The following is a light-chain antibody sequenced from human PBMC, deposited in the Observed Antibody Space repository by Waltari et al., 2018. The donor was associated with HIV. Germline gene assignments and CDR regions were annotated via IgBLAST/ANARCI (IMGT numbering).Light chain of an antibody. CDR1: SSDIGNYNF. CDR2: EVT. CDR3: CSFGGLPPCWL. J-gene: IGLJ3*02. Sequence: SPGQTITISCTGTSSDIGNYNFVSWYQQHPGKPPKLLISEVTKRPSGVPSRFSASKSGNTASLTISGLQPEDEADYYCCSFGGLPPCWLFGGGTKLTVL. V-gene: IGLV2-23*02.